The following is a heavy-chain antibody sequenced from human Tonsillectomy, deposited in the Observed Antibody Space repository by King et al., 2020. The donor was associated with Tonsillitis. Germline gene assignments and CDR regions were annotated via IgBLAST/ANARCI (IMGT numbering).Heavy chain of an antibody. CDR2: ISSSGSTI. CDR3: ARDQTNYDFWSGYYQGGAFDI. CDR1: GFTFSDYY. J-gene: IGHJ3*02. Sequence: VQLAESGGGLVKPGGSLRLSCAASGFTFSDYYMSWIRQAPGKGLEWVSYISSSGSTIYYADSVKGRFTISRDNAKNSLYLQMNSLRAEDTAVYYCARDQTNYDFWSGYYQGGAFDIWGQGTMVTVSS. D-gene: IGHD3-3*01. V-gene: IGHV3-11*01.